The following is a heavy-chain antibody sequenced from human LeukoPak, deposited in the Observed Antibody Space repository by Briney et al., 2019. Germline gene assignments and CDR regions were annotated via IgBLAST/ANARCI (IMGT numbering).Heavy chain of an antibody. CDR2: IYYSGST. CDR3: ARGGVSAYSYGLGY. CDR1: GGSISSYY. J-gene: IGHJ4*02. D-gene: IGHD5-18*01. Sequence: PSETLSLTCTVSGGSISSYYWSWIRQPPGKGLEWIGYIYYSGSTNYNPSLKSRVTISVDTSKNQFSLKLSSVTAADTAVYYCARGGVSAYSYGLGYWGQGTLVTVSS. V-gene: IGHV4-59*01.